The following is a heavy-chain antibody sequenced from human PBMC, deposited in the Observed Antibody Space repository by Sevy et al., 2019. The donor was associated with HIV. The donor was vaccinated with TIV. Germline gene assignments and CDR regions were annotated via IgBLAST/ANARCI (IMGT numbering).Heavy chain of an antibody. CDR2: FSSSGSTI. J-gene: IGHJ4*02. V-gene: IGHV3-48*03. CDR1: GFTFSTHE. Sequence: GGSLRLACIASGFTFSTHEMNWVRQAPGKGLEWVSYFSSSGSTIYYADSVKGRFTISRDNGKNSLYLQMNSLRAEDTAVYYCARATYYYDTSGPYFFDFWGQGTLVTVSS. CDR3: ARATYYYDTSGPYFFDF. D-gene: IGHD3-22*01.